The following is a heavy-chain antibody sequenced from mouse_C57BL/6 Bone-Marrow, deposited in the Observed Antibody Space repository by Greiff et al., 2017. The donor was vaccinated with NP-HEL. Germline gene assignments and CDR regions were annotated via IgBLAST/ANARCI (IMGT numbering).Heavy chain of an antibody. Sequence: QVQLQQPGAELVMPGASVKLSCKASGYTFTSYWMHWVKQRPGQGLEWIGEIDPSDSYTNYNQKFKGKSTLTVDKSSSTAYMQLISLTSEDSAVYYCARGGWYYAMDYWGQGTTLTVSS. D-gene: IGHD2-3*01. CDR1: GYTFTSYW. CDR2: IDPSDSYT. CDR3: ARGGWYYAMDY. J-gene: IGHJ4*01. V-gene: IGHV1-69*01.